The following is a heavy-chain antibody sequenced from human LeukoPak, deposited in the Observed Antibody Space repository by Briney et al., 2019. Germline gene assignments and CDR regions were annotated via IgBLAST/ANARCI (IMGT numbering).Heavy chain of an antibody. CDR2: VNLQGST. Sequence: PSGTLSLTCGVSGGSITSTNYWTWVRQPPGKGLEWIGEVNLQGSTNYNPSLMGRVAISVDTSKNQFSLRLSSVIAADTAVYYCARGVTDIVVVPRATKRTRFFDFWGQGIQVTVSS. D-gene: IGHD2-2*01. CDR1: GGSITSTNY. V-gene: IGHV4-4*02. CDR3: ARGVTDIVVVPRATKRTRFFDF. J-gene: IGHJ4*02.